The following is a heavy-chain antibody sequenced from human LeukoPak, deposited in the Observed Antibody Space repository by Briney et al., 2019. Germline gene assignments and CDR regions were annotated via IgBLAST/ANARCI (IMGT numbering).Heavy chain of an antibody. Sequence: SETLSLTCTVSGGSISSYYWSWIRQPAGKGLEWIGRIYTSGSTNYNPSLQSRFIISVDTSKNQFSLKVSSVTAADTAIYYCARRNDPWSGPRNWFDPWGQGILVTVSS. CDR3: ARRNDPWSGPRNWFDP. CDR2: IYTSGST. J-gene: IGHJ5*02. D-gene: IGHD3-3*01. CDR1: GGSISSYY. V-gene: IGHV4-4*07.